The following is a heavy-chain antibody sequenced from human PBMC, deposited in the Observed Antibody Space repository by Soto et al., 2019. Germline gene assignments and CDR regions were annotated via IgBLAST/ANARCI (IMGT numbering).Heavy chain of an antibody. J-gene: IGHJ2*01. CDR2: ISYDGSNK. CDR1: GFTFSSYA. CDR3: ARPLWRDDYNWGYFDL. Sequence: QVQLVESGGGVVQPGRSLRLSCAASGFTFSSYAMHWVRQAPGKGLEWVAVISYDGSNKYYADSVKGRFTISRDNSKNTLYLQMNSLRAEDTAVYYCARPLWRDDYNWGYFDLRGRGTLVTVSS. V-gene: IGHV3-30-3*01. D-gene: IGHD4-4*01.